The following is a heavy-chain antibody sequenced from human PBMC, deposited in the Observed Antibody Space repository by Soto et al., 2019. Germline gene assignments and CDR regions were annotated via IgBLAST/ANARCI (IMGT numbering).Heavy chain of an antibody. CDR2: ISSGSSTI. D-gene: IGHD6-13*01. CDR1: GFSFSNYD. Sequence: EVQLVESGGALVQPGGSLRLSCAASGFSFSNYDMNWVRQTPVKGLEWVSYISSGSSTIYYADSVKGRFTVSRDNAKNSLYLEMNSLRAEDTAVNYCARTRRSRGDIWGQGTMVTVSS. J-gene: IGHJ3*02. V-gene: IGHV3-48*01. CDR3: ARTRRSRGDI.